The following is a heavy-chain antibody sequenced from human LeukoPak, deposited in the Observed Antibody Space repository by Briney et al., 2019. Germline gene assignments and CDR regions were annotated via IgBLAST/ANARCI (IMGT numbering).Heavy chain of an antibody. Sequence: PSETLSLTCSVSGGSISSSSYYWGWFRQPPGKGLECIGSIYYSGNTYYNPSLRSRVTISADTSKNQFSLKLTSVTAADTAVYYCARGDSSTWFAFLNYWGQGTLVTVSS. CDR2: IYYSGNT. CDR3: ARGDSSTWFAFLNY. V-gene: IGHV4-39*07. J-gene: IGHJ4*02. CDR1: GGSISSSSYY. D-gene: IGHD6-13*01.